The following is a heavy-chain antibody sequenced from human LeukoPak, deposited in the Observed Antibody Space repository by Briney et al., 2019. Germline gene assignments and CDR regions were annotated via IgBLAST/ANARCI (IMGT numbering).Heavy chain of an antibody. CDR1: GYTFTGYY. D-gene: IGHD2-15*01. Sequence: ASVKVSCKASGYTFTGYYMHWVRQAPGQGLEWMGWINPNSGGTNYAQKFQGRVTMTRDTSISTAYMELSRLRSDDTAVYYCASYCSGGSCRYYFDHWGQGTLVTVSS. J-gene: IGHJ4*02. CDR3: ASYCSGGSCRYYFDH. CDR2: INPNSGGT. V-gene: IGHV1-2*02.